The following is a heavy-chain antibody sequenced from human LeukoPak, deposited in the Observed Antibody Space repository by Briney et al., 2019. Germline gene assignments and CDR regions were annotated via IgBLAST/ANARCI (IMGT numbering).Heavy chain of an antibody. Sequence: SETLSLTCTVSGGSISSGDYSWSWIRQPPGKGLEWIGYIYYSGSTYYNPSLKSRVTISVDTSKNQFTLKLSSVTAADTAVYYCARVGGLAAAGKYFDYWGQGTLVTVSS. CDR3: ARVGGLAAAGKYFDY. CDR2: IYYSGST. D-gene: IGHD6-13*01. J-gene: IGHJ4*02. V-gene: IGHV4-30-4*01. CDR1: GGSISSGDYS.